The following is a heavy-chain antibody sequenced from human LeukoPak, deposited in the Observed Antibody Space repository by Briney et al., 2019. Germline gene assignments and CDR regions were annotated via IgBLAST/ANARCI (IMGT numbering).Heavy chain of an antibody. CDR2: ISSSGSTI. J-gene: IGHJ4*02. CDR3: ARGVVAVLYY. V-gene: IGHV3-48*03. CDR1: GFTFSSYE. Sequence: PGGSLRLSCAASGFTFSSYEMNWVRQAPGKGLEWVSYISSSGSTIYYADSVKGRFTISRDNAKNPLYLQMNSLRAEDTAVYYCARGVVAVLYYWGQGTLVTVSS. D-gene: IGHD3-22*01.